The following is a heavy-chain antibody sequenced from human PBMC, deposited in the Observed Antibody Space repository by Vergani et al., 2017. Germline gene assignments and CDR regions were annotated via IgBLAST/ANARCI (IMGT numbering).Heavy chain of an antibody. J-gene: IGHJ4*02. CDR3: ARASIRWLQFN. CDR1: GGSISSYY. Sequence: QVQLQQWGAGLLKPSETLSLTCAVYGGSISSYYWSWIRQPPGKGLEWIGYIYYSGSTNYNPSLKSRVTISVDTSKNQFSLKLSSVTAADTAVYYCARASIRWLQFNWGQGTLVTVSS. V-gene: IGHV4-59*01. D-gene: IGHD5-24*01. CDR2: IYYSGST.